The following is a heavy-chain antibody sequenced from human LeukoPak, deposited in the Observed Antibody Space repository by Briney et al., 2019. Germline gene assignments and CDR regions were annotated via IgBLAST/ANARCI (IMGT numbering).Heavy chain of an antibody. D-gene: IGHD3-10*01. Sequence: GSLRLSCAASGFTFSSFAIHWIRQAPGKGLEWVAVLSYDGNNEYYADSVKGRFTISRDNSKNTLYLQMNSLRAEDTALYYCARDLYYYGSGSYPTLYWGQGTLVTVSS. CDR2: LSYDGNNE. CDR1: GFTFSSFA. V-gene: IGHV3-30-3*01. J-gene: IGHJ4*02. CDR3: ARDLYYYGSGSYPTLY.